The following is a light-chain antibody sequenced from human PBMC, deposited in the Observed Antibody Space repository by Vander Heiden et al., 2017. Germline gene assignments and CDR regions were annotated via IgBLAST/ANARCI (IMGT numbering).Light chain of an antibody. CDR1: SLRSYY. J-gene: IGLJ2*01. Sequence: SSELTQDHAASVALGQTVRITCQGDSLRSYYASWYQQKPGQAPVLVIYGNSTRPSGIPDRFSGSTSGNTASLTITGAQAEDEADYYCNSRDTRAVVFGGGTKVTVL. CDR2: GNS. CDR3: NSRDTRAVV. V-gene: IGLV3-19*01.